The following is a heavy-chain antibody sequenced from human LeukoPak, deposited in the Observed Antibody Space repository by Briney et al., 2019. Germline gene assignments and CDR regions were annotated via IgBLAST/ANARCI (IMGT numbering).Heavy chain of an antibody. V-gene: IGHV4-39*01. CDR1: GGSISSSSYY. J-gene: IGHJ4*02. D-gene: IGHD3-16*02. CDR3: ARGNYDYVWGSYRPNGRFDY. Sequence: SETLSLTCTVSGGSISSSSYYWGWIRQPPGKGLEWIGSIYYSGSTYYNPSLKSRFTISVDTSKNQFSLKLSSVTAADTAVYYCARGNYDYVWGSYRPNGRFDYWGQGTLVTVSS. CDR2: IYYSGST.